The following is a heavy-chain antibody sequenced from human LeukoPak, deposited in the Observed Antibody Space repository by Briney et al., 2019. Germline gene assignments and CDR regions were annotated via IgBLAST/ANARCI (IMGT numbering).Heavy chain of an antibody. J-gene: IGHJ6*02. CDR2: IYSGGST. CDR3: ARGARKWFREPRGMDV. Sequence: GGSLRLSCAASGFTVSSNYMSWVRQAPGKGLEWVSVIYSGGSTYYADSVKGRFTISRDNSKNTLYLQMNSLRAEDTAVYYCARGARKWFREPRGMDVWGQGTTVTVSS. D-gene: IGHD3-10*01. V-gene: IGHV3-66*01. CDR1: GFTVSSNY.